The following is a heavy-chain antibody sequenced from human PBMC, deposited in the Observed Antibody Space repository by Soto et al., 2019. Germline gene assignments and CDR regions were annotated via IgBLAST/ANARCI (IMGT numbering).Heavy chain of an antibody. D-gene: IGHD7-27*01. CDR3: ARELWGSGYYYYGMDV. V-gene: IGHV4-61*01. CDR2: IYYSGST. J-gene: IGHJ6*02. CDR1: GGSVSSGSYY. Sequence: QVQLQESGPGLVKPSETLSLTCTVPGGSVSSGSYYWSWIRQPPGKGLEWIGYIYYSGSTNYNPSLKSRVTISVDTSKNQFSLKLSSVTAADTAVYYCARELWGSGYYYYGMDVWGQGTTVTVSS.